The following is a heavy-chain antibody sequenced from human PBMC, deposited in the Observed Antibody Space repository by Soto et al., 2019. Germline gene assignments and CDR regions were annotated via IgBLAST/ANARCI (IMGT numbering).Heavy chain of an antibody. J-gene: IGHJ4*02. CDR1: GFSLSTSGVG. CDR2: IYWDDDQ. Sequence: QITLNESGPTLVKPTQTLTLTCTFSGFSLSTSGVGVGWIRQPPGKALEWLALIYWDDDQRHSPCLRSRLTLTQDTYKNQVVLTVTYMYPVETAAYYSARSADSSTLDYWGQGTMVTVSS. D-gene: IGHD6-19*01. V-gene: IGHV2-5*02. CDR3: ARSADSSTLDY.